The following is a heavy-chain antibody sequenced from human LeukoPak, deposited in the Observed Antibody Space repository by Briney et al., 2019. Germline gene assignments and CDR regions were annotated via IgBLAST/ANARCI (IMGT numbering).Heavy chain of an antibody. D-gene: IGHD3-10*01. CDR1: GGSISSYY. Sequence: SETLSLTCTVSGGSISSYYWSWIRQPAGKGLEWIGRFYTSGSTNYNPSLKSRVTMSVDTSKNQFSLKLSSVTAADTAVYYCARVRETMVRGVSSYYYYYGMVVWGQGTTVTVSS. J-gene: IGHJ6*02. CDR2: FYTSGST. V-gene: IGHV4-4*07. CDR3: ARVRETMVRGVSSYYYYYGMVV.